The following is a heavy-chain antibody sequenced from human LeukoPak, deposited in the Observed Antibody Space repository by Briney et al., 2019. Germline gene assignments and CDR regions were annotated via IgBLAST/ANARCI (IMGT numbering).Heavy chain of an antibody. CDR3: ARGSRGYEFVFDY. CDR2: IYFTGTT. CDR1: GDSISGYY. Sequence: KASETLSLTCTVSGDSISGYYWNWIRQPPGKGLEWIAYIYFTGTTNYSPSLKSRVSMSVDTSQNQFSVKLSPVTAADTAVYYCARGSRGYEFVFDYWGQGTLVTVSS. J-gene: IGHJ4*02. D-gene: IGHD5-12*01. V-gene: IGHV4-59*01.